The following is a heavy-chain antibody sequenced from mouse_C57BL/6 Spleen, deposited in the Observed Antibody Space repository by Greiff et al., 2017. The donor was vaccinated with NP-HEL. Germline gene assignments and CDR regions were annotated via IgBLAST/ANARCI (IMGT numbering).Heavy chain of an antibody. V-gene: IGHV1-64*01. CDR2: IHPNSGST. CDR3: ARASTFAMDY. J-gene: IGHJ4*01. D-gene: IGHD5-1*01. CDR1: GYTFTSYW. Sequence: VQLQQPGAELVKPGASVKLSCKASGYTFTSYWMHWVKQRPGQGLEWIGMIHPNSGSTNYNEKFKSKATLTVDKSSSTAYMQLSSLTSEDSAGYYCARASTFAMDYWGQGTSVTVSS.